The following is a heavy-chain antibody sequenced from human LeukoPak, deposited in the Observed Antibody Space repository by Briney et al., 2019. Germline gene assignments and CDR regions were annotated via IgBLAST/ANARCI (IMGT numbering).Heavy chain of an antibody. CDR3: ASYSSSWPYYFDY. D-gene: IGHD6-13*01. CDR1: GFTFSSYA. J-gene: IGHJ4*02. CDR2: ISGSGGST. V-gene: IGHV3-23*01. Sequence: GGSLRLSCAASGFTFSSYAMSWVRQAPGKGLERVSAISGSGGSTYYADSVKGRFAISRDNSKNTLYLQMNSLRAEDTAVYYCASYSSSWPYYFDYWGQGTLVTVSS.